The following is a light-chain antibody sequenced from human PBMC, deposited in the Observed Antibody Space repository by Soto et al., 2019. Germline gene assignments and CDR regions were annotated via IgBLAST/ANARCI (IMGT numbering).Light chain of an antibody. Sequence: EIVLTQSPATLSVSAGGTVTLSCRASQSIRTNVAWYQQIPGQAPRLLVYGASTRATGVPARFSGSGSGIEFTLTISSLQSEDLAVYYCQQYNNWLYTFGQGTKLEIK. V-gene: IGKV3-15*01. CDR3: QQYNNWLYT. CDR2: GAS. CDR1: QSIRTN. J-gene: IGKJ2*01.